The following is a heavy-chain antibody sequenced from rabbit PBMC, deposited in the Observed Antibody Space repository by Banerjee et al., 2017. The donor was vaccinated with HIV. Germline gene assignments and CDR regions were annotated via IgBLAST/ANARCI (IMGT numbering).Heavy chain of an antibody. J-gene: IGHJ4*02. Sequence: QSLEESGGDLVKPGASLTLTCTASGFSFSSYSMGWVRQAPGKGLEWIGCIDGGSSGATYYASWAKGRFTISKTSSTTVTLQMTRLTAADTATYFCARRPFGVGGDDNTIWGPGTLVTVS. CDR1: GFSFSSYS. CDR2: IDGGSSGAT. V-gene: IGHV1S40*01. D-gene: IGHD2-1*01. CDR3: ARRPFGVGGDDNTI.